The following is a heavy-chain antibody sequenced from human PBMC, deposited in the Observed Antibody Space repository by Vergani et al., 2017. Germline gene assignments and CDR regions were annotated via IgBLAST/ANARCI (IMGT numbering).Heavy chain of an antibody. J-gene: IGHJ4*02. D-gene: IGHD3-22*01. CDR1: GFSLSTSGVG. CDR3: AHSAYYYDSSGYKWYYFDY. V-gene: IGHV2-5*02. Sequence: QITLKESGPTLVKPTQTLTLTCTFSGFSLSTSGVGVGWIRQPPGKALEWLALIYWDDDKRYSPSLKSRLTITKDTSKNQVVLTMTNMDPVDTATYYCAHSAYYYDSSGYKWYYFDYWGQGTLVTVSS. CDR2: IYWDDDK.